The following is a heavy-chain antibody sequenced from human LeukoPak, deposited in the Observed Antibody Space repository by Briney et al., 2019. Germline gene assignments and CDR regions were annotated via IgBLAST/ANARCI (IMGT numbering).Heavy chain of an antibody. J-gene: IGHJ4*02. CDR1: GYTFTSYG. CDR3: ARFSYCSGGSCYSDFDY. CDR2: ISAYNGNT. Sequence: ASVKVSCKASGYTFTSYGISWLRRAPGQGLEWMGWISAYNGNTNYAQKLQGRVTMTTDTSTSTAYMELRSLRSDDTAVYYCARFSYCSGGSCYSDFDYWGQGTLVTVPS. D-gene: IGHD2-15*01. V-gene: IGHV1-18*01.